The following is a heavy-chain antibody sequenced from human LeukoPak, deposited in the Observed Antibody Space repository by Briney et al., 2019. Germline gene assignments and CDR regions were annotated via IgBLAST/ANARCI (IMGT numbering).Heavy chain of an antibody. J-gene: IGHJ3*02. CDR1: GYTFTGNY. D-gene: IGHD4-23*01. V-gene: IGHV1-46*01. Sequence: GASVKVSCKASGYTFTGNYVHWVRQAPGQGLEWMGILNPSGGSTSYAQKFQGRVTMTRDTSTSTVYMELNSLRSEDTAVYYCARDRSTVVMVAAFDIWGQGTMVTVSS. CDR3: ARDRSTVVMVAAFDI. CDR2: LNPSGGST.